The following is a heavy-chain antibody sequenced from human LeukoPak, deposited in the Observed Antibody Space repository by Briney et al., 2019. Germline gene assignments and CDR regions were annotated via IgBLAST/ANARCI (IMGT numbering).Heavy chain of an antibody. J-gene: IGHJ4*02. V-gene: IGHV1-18*01. Sequence: GASVKVSCKASGYSFTDYGISWVRQAPGQGLEWMGWISAYNGNTNYAQKFQGRATMSTDTSTSTAYMELRSLRSDDTAVYYCAKCGGGSCYSNYFDYWGQGTLVTVSS. CDR2: ISAYNGNT. CDR3: AKCGGGSCYSNYFDY. D-gene: IGHD2-15*01. CDR1: GYSFTDYG.